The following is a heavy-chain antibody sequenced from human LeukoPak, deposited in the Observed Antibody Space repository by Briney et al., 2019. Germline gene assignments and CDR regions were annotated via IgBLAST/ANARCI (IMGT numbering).Heavy chain of an antibody. J-gene: IGHJ4*02. V-gene: IGHV4-59*01. CDR2: IYYSGST. D-gene: IGHD3-22*01. CDR3: ARVSPYYDSSGYYVDY. CDR1: GGSISSYY. Sequence: SETLSLTCTVSGGSISSYYWSWIRQPPGKGLEWIGYIYYSGSTNYNPSLKSRVTISVDTSKNQFSLKLSPVTAADTAVYYCARVSPYYDSSGYYVDYWGQGTLVTVSS.